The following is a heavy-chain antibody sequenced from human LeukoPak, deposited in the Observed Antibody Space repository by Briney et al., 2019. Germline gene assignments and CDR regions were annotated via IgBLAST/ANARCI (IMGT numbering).Heavy chain of an antibody. J-gene: IGHJ4*02. CDR3: AREFYGNVDY. V-gene: IGHV4-31*03. CDR2: IYYSGST. Sequence: PSETLSLTCTVSGGSISSGGYYWSWIRQHPGKGLEWIGYIYYSGSTYYNPSPKSRVTISVDTSKNQFSLKLSSVTAADTAVYYCAREFYGNVDYWGQGTLVTVSS. CDR1: GGSISSGGYY. D-gene: IGHD1-1*01.